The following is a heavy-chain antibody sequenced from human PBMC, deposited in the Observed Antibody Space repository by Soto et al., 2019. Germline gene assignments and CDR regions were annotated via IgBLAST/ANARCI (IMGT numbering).Heavy chain of an antibody. Sequence: SETLSLTCTVSGGSISSSYWSWIRQPPGKGLEWIGYIYDSGSTYYNSSLKSRVTMSVDTSKNQFSLKLSSVTAADTAVYYCARQMIYSGQGTPVTVST. D-gene: IGHD3-16*01. V-gene: IGHV4-59*08. CDR2: IYDSGST. CDR3: ARQMIY. J-gene: IGHJ4*02. CDR1: GGSISSSY.